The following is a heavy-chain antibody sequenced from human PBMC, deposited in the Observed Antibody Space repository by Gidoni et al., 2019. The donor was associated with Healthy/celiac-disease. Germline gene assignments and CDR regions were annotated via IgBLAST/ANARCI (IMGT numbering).Heavy chain of an antibody. CDR1: GGTFSSYA. V-gene: IGHV1-69*04. D-gene: IGHD6-13*01. Sequence: QVQLVQSGAEVKKPGSSVKVSCKASGGTFSSYAISWVRQAPGQGLEWMGRIIPILGIANYAQKFQGRVTITADKSTSTAYMELSSLRSEDTAVYYCARFGAAAGHRPDYYYGMDVWGQGTTVTVSS. CDR3: ARFGAAAGHRPDYYYGMDV. CDR2: IIPILGIA. J-gene: IGHJ6*02.